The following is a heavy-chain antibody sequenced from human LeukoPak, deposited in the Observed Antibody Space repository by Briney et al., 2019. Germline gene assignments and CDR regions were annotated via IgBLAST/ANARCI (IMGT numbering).Heavy chain of an antibody. D-gene: IGHD3-10*01. CDR2: IIPIFGTA. CDR1: GGTFSSYA. CDR3: ASSYYGSGNFDY. Sequence: GASVKVSCKASGGTFSSYAISWVRQASGQALEWMGGIIPIFGTANYAQKFQGRVTITADESTSTAYMELSSLRSEDTAVYYCASSYYGSGNFDYWGQGTLVTVSS. V-gene: IGHV1-69*13. J-gene: IGHJ4*02.